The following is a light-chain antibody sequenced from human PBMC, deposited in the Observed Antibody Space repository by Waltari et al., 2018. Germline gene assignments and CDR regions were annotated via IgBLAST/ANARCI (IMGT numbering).Light chain of an antibody. J-gene: IGKJ3*01. CDR2: AAS. CDR3: QQLNSYPFT. CDR1: QGISSY. Sequence: DIQLTQSPSFLSASVGDRVTITCRASQGISSYLAWYQQKPGKAPKLLIYAASTLQTGVPSRFCGSESGTEFTLTISSLQPEDFATYYCQQLNSYPFTFGPGTKVAIK. V-gene: IGKV1-9*01.